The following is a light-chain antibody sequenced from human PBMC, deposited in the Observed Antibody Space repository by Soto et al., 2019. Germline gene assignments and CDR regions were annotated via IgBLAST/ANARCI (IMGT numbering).Light chain of an antibody. CDR3: QHYDNSPPSVT. CDR2: GAS. CDR1: QSVSSDY. J-gene: IGKJ3*01. V-gene: IGKV3-20*01. Sequence: EIVLTQSPDTLSLSPGERATLSCRASQSVSSDYLVWYQQKPGQAPRLLIYGASRRATGIPDRFSGSGSGTDFILTISRLETEDFAVYYCQHYDNSPPSVTFGPGTKVDI.